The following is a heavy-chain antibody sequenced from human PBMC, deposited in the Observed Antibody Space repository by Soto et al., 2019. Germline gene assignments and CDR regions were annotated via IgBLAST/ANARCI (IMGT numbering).Heavy chain of an antibody. V-gene: IGHV3-74*01. J-gene: IGHJ6*02. CDR2: INSDGSTT. D-gene: IGHD2-21*01. Sequence: VQLVESGGGLVQPGGSLRLSCAASGFTFTSYWMNWVRQAPGKGLVWVSRINSDGSTTGYVDSVKGRFTISRDNAKNTLYLQMNILRAEDTAVYYCARRDQIAYYYGMDFWGQGTTVTVSS. CDR3: ARRDQIAYYYGMDF. CDR1: GFTFTSYW.